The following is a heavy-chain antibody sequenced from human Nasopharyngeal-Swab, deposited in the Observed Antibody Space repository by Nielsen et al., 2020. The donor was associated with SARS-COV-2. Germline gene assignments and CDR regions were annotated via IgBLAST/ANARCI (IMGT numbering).Heavy chain of an antibody. CDR3: ARDSPITIFGVVITTPVDF. D-gene: IGHD3-3*01. V-gene: IGHV3-48*01. CDR2: ISGSRGTI. Sequence: VRQAPGKGLEWGSYISGSRGTINYVDSVKGRFTISRDNAKNSLYLQRNSLRAEDTAVYYCARDSPITIFGVVITTPVDFWGQGTLVTVSS. J-gene: IGHJ4*02.